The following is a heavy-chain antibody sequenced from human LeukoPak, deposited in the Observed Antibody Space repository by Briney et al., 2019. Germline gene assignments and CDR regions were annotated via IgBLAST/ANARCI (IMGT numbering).Heavy chain of an antibody. CDR3: ARDWGDSGCYNYFDY. V-gene: IGHV4-39*07. J-gene: IGHJ4*02. CDR1: GGSISSSSYY. D-gene: IGHD3-3*01. CDR2: IYYSGST. Sequence: SETLSLTCTVSGGSISSSSYYWGWIRQPPGKGLEWIGSIYYSGSTYYNPSLKSRVTISVDTSKNQFSLKLSSVTAADTAVYYCARDWGDSGCYNYFDYWGQGTLVTVSS.